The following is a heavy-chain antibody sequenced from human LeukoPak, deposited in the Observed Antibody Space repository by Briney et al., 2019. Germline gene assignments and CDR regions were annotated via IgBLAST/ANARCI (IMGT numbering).Heavy chain of an antibody. V-gene: IGHV1-2*04. CDR2: INPNSGGT. Sequence: GASVKVSCKASGYTFTGYYMHWVRQAPGQGLEWMGWINPNSGGTNYAQKLQGWVTMTRDTSISTAYMELSRLRSDDTAVYYCARSGYSSSWYPPYFDYWGQGTLVTVSS. CDR1: GYTFTGYY. D-gene: IGHD6-13*01. CDR3: ARSGYSSSWYPPYFDY. J-gene: IGHJ4*02.